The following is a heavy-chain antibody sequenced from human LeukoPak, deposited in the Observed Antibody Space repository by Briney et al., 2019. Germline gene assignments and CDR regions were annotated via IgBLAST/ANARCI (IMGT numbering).Heavy chain of an antibody. V-gene: IGHV4-39*07. CDR3: ARDYALGYSSSSFDY. D-gene: IGHD6-6*01. CDR2: IYYSGST. J-gene: IGHJ4*02. CDR1: GGSISSSSYY. Sequence: SETLSLTCTVSGGSISSSSYYWGWIRQPPGKGLEWIGSIYYSGSTYYNPSLKSRVTISVDTSKNQFSLKLSSVTAADTAVYYCARDYALGYSSSSFDYWGQGTLVTVSS.